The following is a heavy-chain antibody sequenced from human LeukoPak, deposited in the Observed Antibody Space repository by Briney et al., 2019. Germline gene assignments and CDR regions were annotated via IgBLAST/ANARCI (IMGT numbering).Heavy chain of an antibody. D-gene: IGHD3-16*01. CDR1: GYTFTHYA. CDR3: ATRSASSYGGVFGF. Sequence: GASVKVSCKASGYTFTHYAMHWVRQAPGQSLEWMGWINTGNGNTKYSQKFQGRVTLTRDTSANTAYLEVTSLRSEDTAVYYCATRSASSYGGVFGFWGQGSLVIVSS. J-gene: IGHJ4*02. V-gene: IGHV1-3*04. CDR2: INTGNGNT.